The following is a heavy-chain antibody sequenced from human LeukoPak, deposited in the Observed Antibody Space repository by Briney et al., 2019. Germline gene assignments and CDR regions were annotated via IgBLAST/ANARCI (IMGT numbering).Heavy chain of an antibody. CDR3: TTSLVCSSTSCKDY. CDR2: IKSKTDGGTT. CDR1: GFTFSNAL. V-gene: IGHV3-15*01. J-gene: IGHJ4*02. D-gene: IGHD2-2*01. Sequence: GGSLRLSCAASGFTFSNALMSWVRQAPGKGLEWVGRIKSKTDGGTTDYAAPVKGRFTISRDDSKNTLYLQMNSLKTEDTAVYYCTTSLVCSSTSCKDYWGQGTLVTVSS.